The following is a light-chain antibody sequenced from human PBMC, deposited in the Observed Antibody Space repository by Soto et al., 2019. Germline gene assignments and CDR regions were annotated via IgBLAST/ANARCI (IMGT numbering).Light chain of an antibody. CDR3: QQRSNWPPA. CDR2: DAS. J-gene: IGKJ2*01. V-gene: IGKV3-11*01. Sequence: EIVLTQSPATLSFSPGERATLSCRASQSVSSYLAWYQQKPGQAPRLLIYDASNRATGIPARFSGSGSGTDFTLTISSLEPEDFAVYHCQQRSNWPPAFGQRTKLEIK. CDR1: QSVSSY.